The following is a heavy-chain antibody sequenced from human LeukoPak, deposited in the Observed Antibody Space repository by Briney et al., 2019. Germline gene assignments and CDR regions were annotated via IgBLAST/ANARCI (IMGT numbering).Heavy chain of an antibody. CDR2: IYYSGST. V-gene: IGHV4-59*01. CDR1: GGSINSYY. J-gene: IGHJ6*04. Sequence: SETLSLTCTVSGGSINSYYWSWIRQPPGKGLEWIGYIYYSGSTNYNPSLKSRVTISVDTSKNQFSLKLSSVTAADTAVYYCVRGPSGYYFVDVWGKGTTVTVSS. D-gene: IGHD3-3*01. CDR3: VRGPSGYYFVDV.